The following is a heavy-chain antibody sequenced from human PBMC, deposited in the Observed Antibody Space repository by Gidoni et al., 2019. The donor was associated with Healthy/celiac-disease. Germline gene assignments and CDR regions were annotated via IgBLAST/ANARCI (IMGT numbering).Heavy chain of an antibody. CDR1: GVTFSSYG. Sequence: QGQLVESGGGVAQRGRSLRLSCAASGVTFSSYGMHWVRQAPGKGLEWVAVMSYDGSNKYYADSVKGRFTISRDNSKNTLYLQMTSLRAEDTAVYYCAKDEGSGTRDPWGQGTLVTVSS. J-gene: IGHJ5*02. CDR3: AKDEGSGTRDP. V-gene: IGHV3-30*18. D-gene: IGHD3-10*01. CDR2: MSYDGSNK.